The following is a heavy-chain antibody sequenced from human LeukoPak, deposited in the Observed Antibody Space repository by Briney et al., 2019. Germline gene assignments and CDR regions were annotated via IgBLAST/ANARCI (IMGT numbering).Heavy chain of an antibody. J-gene: IGHJ4*02. Sequence: ASVKVSCKASGYTFTSYYMHWVRQAPGQGLEWMGIINPSGGSTSYAQKFQGRVTMTRDMSTSTVYMELSSLRSEDTAVYYCARDKRRGYSSSWLAGGFDYWGQGTLVTVSS. V-gene: IGHV1-46*01. CDR3: ARDKRRGYSSSWLAGGFDY. CDR2: INPSGGST. D-gene: IGHD6-13*01. CDR1: GYTFTSYY.